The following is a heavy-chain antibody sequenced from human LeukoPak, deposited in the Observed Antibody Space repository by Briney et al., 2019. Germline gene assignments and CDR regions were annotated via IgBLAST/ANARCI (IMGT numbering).Heavy chain of an antibody. CDR3: AAGDPVSY. V-gene: IGHV3-33*08. CDR1: GFTVSSNY. J-gene: IGHJ4*02. CDR2: IWYDGSNE. Sequence: GGSLRLSCAASGFTVSSNYMSWVRQAPGKGLEWVAVIWYDGSNEYYVDSVKGRFTISRDNSKNTLYLQMNSLRVEDTAVYYCAAGDPVSYWGQGTLVSVSS. D-gene: IGHD4-17*01.